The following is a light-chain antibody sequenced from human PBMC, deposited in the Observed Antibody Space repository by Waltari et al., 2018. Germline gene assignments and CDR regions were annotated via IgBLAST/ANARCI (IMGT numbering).Light chain of an antibody. CDR2: ATS. V-gene: IGKV4-1*01. Sequence: DIVLTQSPDSLAVSLGERATINCKSSQSVFYRSKNKNYLSWYQQKPGQPPKLLIYATSTRESGVPDRFSGSGSGTDFTLTISSLQAEDVGVYFCHQYHLYPLTFGGGTKVEIK. J-gene: IGKJ4*01. CDR3: HQYHLYPLT. CDR1: QSVFYRSKNKNY.